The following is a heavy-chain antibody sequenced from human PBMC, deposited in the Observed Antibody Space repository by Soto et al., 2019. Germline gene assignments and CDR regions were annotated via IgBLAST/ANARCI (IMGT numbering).Heavy chain of an antibody. CDR3: ARTETRYCSSTSCYDGDWFDP. J-gene: IGHJ5*02. D-gene: IGHD2-2*01. CDR1: GDSVSSNSAA. CDR2: TYYRSKWYN. V-gene: IGHV6-1*01. Sequence: SETLSLTCAISGDSVSSNSAAWNWIRQSPSRGLEWLGRTYYRSKWYNDYAVSVKSRITINPDTSKNQFSLQLNSVTPEDTAVYYCARTETRYCSSTSCYDGDWFDPWGQGTLVTVSS.